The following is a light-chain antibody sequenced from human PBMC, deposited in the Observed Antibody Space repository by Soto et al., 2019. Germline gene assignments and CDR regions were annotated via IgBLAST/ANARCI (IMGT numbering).Light chain of an antibody. V-gene: IGKV3-20*01. CDR3: QQYGSSQWT. CDR1: QSVSSSY. J-gene: IGKJ1*01. Sequence: EIVLTQSPGTLSLSLGERATLSCRASQSVSSSYLAWYQQKPGQAPRLLIYGASSRATGIPDRLSGSGSGTDFTLTISRLEPEDFAVYYCQQYGSSQWTFGQGTRWIS. CDR2: GAS.